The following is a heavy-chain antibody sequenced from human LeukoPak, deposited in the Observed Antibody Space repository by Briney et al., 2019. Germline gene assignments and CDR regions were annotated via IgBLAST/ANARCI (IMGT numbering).Heavy chain of an antibody. Sequence: PGGSLRLSCAASGFTFSSYSMNWVRQAPGKGLEWVSSISSSSSYIYYADSVKGRFTISRDNNKNSLYLQMNSLRAEDTALYYCAKDFRQQLVPGAYYYYMDVWGKGTTVTVSS. V-gene: IGHV3-21*04. CDR2: ISSSSSYI. D-gene: IGHD6-13*01. CDR3: AKDFRQQLVPGAYYYYMDV. J-gene: IGHJ6*03. CDR1: GFTFSSYS.